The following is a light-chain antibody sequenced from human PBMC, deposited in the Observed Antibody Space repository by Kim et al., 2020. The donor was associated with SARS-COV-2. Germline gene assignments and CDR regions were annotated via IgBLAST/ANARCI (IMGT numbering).Light chain of an antibody. CDR1: SSNIRNNY. CDR3: GTWDSSLSAGV. J-gene: IGLJ3*02. V-gene: IGLV1-51*01. CDR2: DNN. Sequence: QSVLTQPPSVSAAPGQKVTISCSGSSSNIRNNYVFWYQQLPGTAPKLLIYDNNKRPSGIPDRFSGSKSGTSATLGITGLQTGDEADYYCGTWDSSLSAGVFGGGTKLTVL.